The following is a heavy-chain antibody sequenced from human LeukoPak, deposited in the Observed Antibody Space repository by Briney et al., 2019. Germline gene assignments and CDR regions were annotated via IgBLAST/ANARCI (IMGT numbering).Heavy chain of an antibody. CDR1: GFTFSNYW. CDR2: IRQDGNEK. V-gene: IGHV3-7*03. D-gene: IGHD3-9*01. Sequence: GGSLRLSCAASGFTFSNYWMSWVRQAPGRGLEWVANIRQDGNEKYYVGSGRGRFTISRDNAKNSLYLQMNSLRAEDTAVYYCARHYDILTGTFPYYWGQGTLVTVSS. CDR3: ARHYDILTGTFPYY. J-gene: IGHJ4*02.